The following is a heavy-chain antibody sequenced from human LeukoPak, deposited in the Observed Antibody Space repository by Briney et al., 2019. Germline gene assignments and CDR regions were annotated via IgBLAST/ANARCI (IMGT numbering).Heavy chain of an antibody. CDR1: GFTFSSYG. CDR2: ISYDGSNK. J-gene: IGHJ3*02. V-gene: IGHV3-30*18. Sequence: PGGSLRLSCAASGFTFSSYGMHWVRQAPGKGLEWVAVISYDGSNKYYADSVKGRFTISGDNSKNTLYLQMNSLRAEDTAVYYCAKDCEVGDSHLDIWGQGTMVTVSS. CDR3: AKDCEVGDSHLDI.